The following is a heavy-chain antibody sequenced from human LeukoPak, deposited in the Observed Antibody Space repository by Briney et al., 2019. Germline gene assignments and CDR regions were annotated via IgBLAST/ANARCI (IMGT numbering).Heavy chain of an antibody. CDR1: GGSISSSSYY. CDR2: IYYSGST. CDR3: AREGDYGTAFDI. D-gene: IGHD4-17*01. J-gene: IGHJ3*02. Sequence: SETLSLTCTVSGGSISSSSYYRGWLRQPPGKGLEWIGSIYYSGSTYYNPSLKSRVTISVDTSKNQFSLKLSSVTAADTAVYYCAREGDYGTAFDIWGQGTMVTVSS. V-gene: IGHV4-39*07.